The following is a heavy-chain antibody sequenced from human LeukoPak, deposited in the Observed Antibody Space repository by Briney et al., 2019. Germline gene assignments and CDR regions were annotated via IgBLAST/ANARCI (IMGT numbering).Heavy chain of an antibody. Sequence: QPGGSLRLSCAASGFTFSSYWMHWVRQAPGKGLVWVSRIYSDGISTSYADSVKGRFTISRDNSKNTLYLQMNSLRAEDTAAYYCARVDRYDFYFDYWGQGTLVTVSS. CDR1: GFTFSSYW. V-gene: IGHV3-74*01. J-gene: IGHJ4*02. D-gene: IGHD5-12*01. CDR2: IYSDGIST. CDR3: ARVDRYDFYFDY.